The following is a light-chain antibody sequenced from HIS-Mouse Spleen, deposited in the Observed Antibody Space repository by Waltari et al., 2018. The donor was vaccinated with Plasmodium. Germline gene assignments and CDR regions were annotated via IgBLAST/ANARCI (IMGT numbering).Light chain of an antibody. V-gene: IGLV2-23*03. J-gene: IGLJ2*01. CDR2: EGS. CDR1: SRDVGSYNL. CDR3: CSYAGSSTFVV. Sequence: QSALTPPASVSGSPGQSITISCTGTSRDVGSYNLFSWYQQHPGKAPKLMIYEGSKRPSGVSNRFSGSKSGNTASLTISGLQAEDEADYYCCSYAGSSTFVVFGGGTKLTVL.